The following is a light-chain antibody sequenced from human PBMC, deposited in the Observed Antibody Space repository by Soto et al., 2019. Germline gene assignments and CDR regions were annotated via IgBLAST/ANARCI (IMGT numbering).Light chain of an antibody. J-gene: IGKJ4*01. CDR2: GAS. V-gene: IGKV3-15*01. Sequence: EIVMTQSPATLSVSPGERATLSCRASQSVSSNLAWYQQKPGQAPRLLIYGASTRATGIPARFSGSGSGTEFTLTINNLQPEDFATYYCQQYQTYPLTFGGGTRWIS. CDR1: QSVSSN. CDR3: QQYQTYPLT.